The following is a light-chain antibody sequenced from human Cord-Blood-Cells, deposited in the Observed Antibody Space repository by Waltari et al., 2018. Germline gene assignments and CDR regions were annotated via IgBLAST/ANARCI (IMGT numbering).Light chain of an antibody. Sequence: DIVVTQSPLSLPVTPGEPASISCRSSPSLLHSNGYNYLDWYLQKPGQSPQLLIYLGSNRASGVPDRFSGSGSCTDFTLKISRVEAEDVGVYYCMQALQTPLTFCGGTKVEIK. CDR2: LGS. J-gene: IGKJ4*01. V-gene: IGKV2-28*01. CDR3: MQALQTPLT. CDR1: PSLLHSNGYNY.